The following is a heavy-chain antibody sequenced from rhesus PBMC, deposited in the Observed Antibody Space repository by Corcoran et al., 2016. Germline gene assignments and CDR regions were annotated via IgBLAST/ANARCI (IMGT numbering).Heavy chain of an antibody. CDR3: ARDVYGNYFDY. Sequence: QVQLQESGPGLVKPSETLSLTCAVSGGSISSRTWWSVLRPPPGKGLEWIGYISGSSGSTYYNPSLKRRVTMSTDTSKNQFALKLSSVTAADTAVYYCARDVYGNYFDYWGQGVLVTVSS. V-gene: IGHV4-65*01. CDR1: GGSISSRTW. D-gene: IGHD3-9*01. J-gene: IGHJ4*01. CDR2: ISGSSGST.